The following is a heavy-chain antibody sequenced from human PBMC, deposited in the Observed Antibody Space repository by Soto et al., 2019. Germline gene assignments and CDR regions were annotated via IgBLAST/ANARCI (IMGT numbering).Heavy chain of an antibody. CDR2: IFGSGRTT. V-gene: IGHV3-23*01. CDR1: GFDFSSDV. D-gene: IGHD1-26*01. Sequence: GGSLRLSCAASGFDFSSDVMNWVRQAPGKGLEWVASIFGSGRTTYYADSVKGRFNISRDNSKNTLYLQLNSLRVEDTALYYCAKSQSGSFFAAFDLSGQGTMVTVSS. CDR3: AKSQSGSFFAAFDL. J-gene: IGHJ3*01.